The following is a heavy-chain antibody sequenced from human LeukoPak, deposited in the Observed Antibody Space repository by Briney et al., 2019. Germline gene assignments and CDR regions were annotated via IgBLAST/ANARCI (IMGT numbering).Heavy chain of an antibody. Sequence: GESLKISCKGSGYRFTTDWIGWVRQMPGKGLEWMGIIYPGDSDTRYSPSFQGQVTISADKSISTAYLQWSSLKASDTAMYYYGRQTYYFDSSGYYVDFWGQGTRVTVSS. CDR3: GRQTYYFDSSGYYVDF. D-gene: IGHD3-22*01. CDR1: GYRFTTDW. J-gene: IGHJ4*02. CDR2: IYPGDSDT. V-gene: IGHV5-51*01.